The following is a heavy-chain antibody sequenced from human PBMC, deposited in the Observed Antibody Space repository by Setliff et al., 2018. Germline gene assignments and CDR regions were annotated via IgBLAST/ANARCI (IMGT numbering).Heavy chain of an antibody. D-gene: IGHD5-12*01. CDR3: AREVPGYSGALDF. V-gene: IGHV1-2*02. CDR2: INSNSGST. CDR1: GYTFTSFF. Sequence: ASVKVSCKASGYTFTSFFHQWVRQAPGQGLEWLGWINSNSGSTTYAQKFQGRVTMTRDTSINTVYMELKSLTSGDSAVYYCAREVPGYSGALDFWGRGTLVTVSS. J-gene: IGHJ5*01.